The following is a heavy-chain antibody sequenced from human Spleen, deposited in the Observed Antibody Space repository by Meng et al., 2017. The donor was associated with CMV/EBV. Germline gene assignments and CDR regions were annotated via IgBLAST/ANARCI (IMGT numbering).Heavy chain of an antibody. D-gene: IGHD2-2*01. J-gene: IGHJ6*02. CDR3: ARVYCSSTSCYPNYGMDV. CDR1: GFTFSDYY. Sequence: GGSLRLSCAASGFTFSDYYMSWIRQAPGKGLEWVSYISSSGSTIYYADSVKGRFTISRDNAKNSLYLQMNSLRAEDTAVYYCARVYCSSTSCYPNYGMDVWGQGTTVTVSS. CDR2: ISSSGSTI. V-gene: IGHV3-11*04.